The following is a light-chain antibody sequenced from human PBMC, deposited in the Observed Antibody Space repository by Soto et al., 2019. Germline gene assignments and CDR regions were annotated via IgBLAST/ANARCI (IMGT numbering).Light chain of an antibody. Sequence: ALTQPASVSGSPGQSITISCTGTSSDVGGYNYVSWHQQHPGKAPKLMIFEVSYRPSGVSDRFSGSKSGNTASLTISELQADDEADYYCSSNTRSSLYVFGTGTKLTVL. J-gene: IGLJ1*01. CDR1: SSDVGGYNY. CDR3: SSNTRSSLYV. V-gene: IGLV2-14*01. CDR2: EVS.